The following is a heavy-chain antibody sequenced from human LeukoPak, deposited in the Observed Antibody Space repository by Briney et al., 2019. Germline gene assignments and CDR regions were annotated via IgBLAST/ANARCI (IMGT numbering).Heavy chain of an antibody. D-gene: IGHD2-2*01. J-gene: IGHJ4*02. CDR1: GYTFSSYG. CDR3: ARGRGYCSSTSCRRGIFDY. V-gene: IGHV1-18*01. CDR2: ISAYNGNT. Sequence: ASVKVSCKASGYTFSSYGVSWVRQAPGQGLEWMGWISAYNGNTKYAQKLQGRVTMTTDTPTSTTYMELRSLRSDDTAVYYCARGRGYCSSTSCRRGIFDYWGQGTLVTVSS.